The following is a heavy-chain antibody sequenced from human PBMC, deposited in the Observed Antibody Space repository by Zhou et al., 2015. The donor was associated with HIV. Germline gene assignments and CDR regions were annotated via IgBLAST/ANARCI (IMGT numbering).Heavy chain of an antibody. D-gene: IGHD3-3*01. J-gene: IGHJ5*02. CDR2: IIPIFGTA. CDR3: ARRITIFGVVTHPLRWFDP. CDR1: GGTFSSYA. V-gene: IGHV1-69*01. Sequence: QVQLVQSGAEVKKPGSSVKVSCKASGGTFSSYAISWVRQAPGQGLEWMGGIIPIFGTANYAQKFQGRVTITADESTSTAYMELSSLRSEDTAVYYCARRITIFGVVTHPLRWFDPWGQGTLVTVSS.